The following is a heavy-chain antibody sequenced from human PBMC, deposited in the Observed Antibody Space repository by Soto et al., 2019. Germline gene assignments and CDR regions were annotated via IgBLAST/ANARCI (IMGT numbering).Heavy chain of an antibody. CDR2: INSGSSRYT. Sequence: PGGSLRLSCAASGFTFSSYWMHWVRQAPGKGLVWVSRINSGSSRYTNYADSVKGRFTISRDNAKNSLYLQMDSLRADDTAIYYCARDLYGDFYFDFWGQGTLVTVSS. CDR3: ARDLYGDFYFDF. J-gene: IGHJ4*02. D-gene: IGHD4-17*01. CDR1: GFTFSSYW. V-gene: IGHV3-74*01.